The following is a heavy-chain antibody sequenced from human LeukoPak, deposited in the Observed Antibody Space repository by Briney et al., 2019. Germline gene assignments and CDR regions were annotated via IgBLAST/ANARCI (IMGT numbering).Heavy chain of an antibody. V-gene: IGHV4-59*01. Sequence: SSETLSLTCTVSGGSISSYYWSWIRQPPGKGLEWIGYIYYSGSTNYNPSLKSRVTISVDTSKNQFSLKLSSVTAADTAVYYCARVTYYYDTSSPNGYFGLWGRGTLVTVSS. CDR2: IYYSGST. J-gene: IGHJ2*01. CDR1: GGSISSYY. CDR3: ARVTYYYDTSSPNGYFGL. D-gene: IGHD3-22*01.